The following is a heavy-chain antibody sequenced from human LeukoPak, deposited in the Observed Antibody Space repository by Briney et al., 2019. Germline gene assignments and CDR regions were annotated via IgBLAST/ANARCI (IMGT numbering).Heavy chain of an antibody. CDR3: ARDHPQYYYGSGSYGAYSWFDP. D-gene: IGHD3-10*01. Sequence: GASVKVSCKASGYTFTSYAMHWGRQAPGQRLEWMGWINAGNGNTKYSQKFQGRVTITRDTSASTAYMELSSLRSEDTAVYYCARDHPQYYYGSGSYGAYSWFDPWGQGTLVTVSS. CDR2: INAGNGNT. V-gene: IGHV1-3*01. CDR1: GYTFTSYA. J-gene: IGHJ5*02.